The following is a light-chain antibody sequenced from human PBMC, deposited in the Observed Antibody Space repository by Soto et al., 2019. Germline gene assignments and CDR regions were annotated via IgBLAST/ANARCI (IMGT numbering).Light chain of an antibody. Sequence: QSALTQPASVSGSPGQSITISCTGTSSDVGGYNYVSWYQQHPGKAPKLMIYEVNNRPLGVSNRFSGSKSGNTASLTVSGLQGEDEADYYCSSYAGSSWVFGGGTKLTVL. CDR1: SSDVGGYNY. CDR2: EVN. V-gene: IGLV2-14*01. CDR3: SSYAGSSWV. J-gene: IGLJ3*02.